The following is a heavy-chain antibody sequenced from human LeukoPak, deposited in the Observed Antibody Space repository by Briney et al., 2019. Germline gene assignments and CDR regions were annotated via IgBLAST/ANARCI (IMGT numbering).Heavy chain of an antibody. D-gene: IGHD3-10*01. CDR1: GGSISSYY. Sequence: SETLSLTCTVSGGSISSYYWSWIRQPAGKGLEWIGRIYTSGSTNYNPSLKSRVTMSVDTSKNQFSLKLSSVTAADTAVYYCARSMVRGVIINYYYGIDVWGQGTTVTVSS. CDR2: IYTSGST. CDR3: ARSMVRGVIINYYYGIDV. J-gene: IGHJ6*02. V-gene: IGHV4-4*07.